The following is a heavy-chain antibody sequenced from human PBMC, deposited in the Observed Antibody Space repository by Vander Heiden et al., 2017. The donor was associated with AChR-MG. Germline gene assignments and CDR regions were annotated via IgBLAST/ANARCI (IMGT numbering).Heavy chain of an antibody. J-gene: IGHJ4*02. CDR2: ISYDGSNK. V-gene: IGHV3-30-3*01. Sequence: QVQPVESGGGVVQPGRSLTLSCAASGFTVRSYAMHWVRQPPGKGLEWVAVISYDGSNKYYADSVKGRFTISRDNSKNTLYLQMNSLRAEDTAVYYCARGSGYSSGWYVSGYWGQGPLVTVSS. D-gene: IGHD6-19*01. CDR3: ARGSGYSSGWYVSGY. CDR1: GFTVRSYA.